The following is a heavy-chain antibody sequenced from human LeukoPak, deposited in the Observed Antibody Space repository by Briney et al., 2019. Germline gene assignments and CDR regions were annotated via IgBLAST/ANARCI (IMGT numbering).Heavy chain of an antibody. CDR1: GFTFSSYS. Sequence: GGCLRLSCAASGFTFSSYSMNWVRQAPGKGLEWVSSISSSSSYIYYADSVKGRFTISRDNAKNSLYLQMNSLRAEDTAVYYCATLHSSSNLRTPKDYWGQGTLVTVSS. CDR3: ATLHSSSNLRTPKDY. J-gene: IGHJ4*02. D-gene: IGHD6-6*01. V-gene: IGHV3-21*01. CDR2: ISSSSSYI.